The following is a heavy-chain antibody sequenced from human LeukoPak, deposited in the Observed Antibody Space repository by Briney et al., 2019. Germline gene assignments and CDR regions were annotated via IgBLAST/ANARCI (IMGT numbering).Heavy chain of an antibody. CDR2: ISGSGGST. CDR1: GFTFSDYY. Sequence: PAGGSLRLSCAASGFTFSDYYMSWVRQAPGKGLEWVSAISGSGGSTYYADSVKGRFTISRDNSKNTLYLQMNSLRAEDTAVYYCAKVRGCSYGYPFDYWGQGTLVTVSS. J-gene: IGHJ4*02. V-gene: IGHV3-23*01. CDR3: AKVRGCSYGYPFDY. D-gene: IGHD5-18*01.